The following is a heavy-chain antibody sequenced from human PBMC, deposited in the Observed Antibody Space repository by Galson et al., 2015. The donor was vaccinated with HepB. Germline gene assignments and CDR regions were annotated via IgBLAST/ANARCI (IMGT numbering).Heavy chain of an antibody. D-gene: IGHD6-13*01. CDR2: ISVFNGNT. J-gene: IGHJ4*02. CDR3: ARDYVPGRGSSNWYGRLGY. Sequence: SVKVSCKASGYTFTSYGISWVRQAPGQGLEWMGWISVFNGNTNYAQNLQGRVTMTTDTSTSTAYMELRSLRSDDTAVYYCARDYVPGRGSSNWYGRLGYWGQGTLVTVSS. V-gene: IGHV1-18*04. CDR1: GYTFTSYG.